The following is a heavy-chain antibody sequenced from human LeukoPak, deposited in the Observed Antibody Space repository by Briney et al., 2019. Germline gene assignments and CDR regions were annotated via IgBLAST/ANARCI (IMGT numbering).Heavy chain of an antibody. CDR2: MRDDGSNK. Sequence: GGSLRLSCAASGFIFSSYGMHWVRQAPGKGLEWVAFMRDDGSNKYYADSEEDRFTLPRDNYKNTLYLQVNSLSAEDAAIYYCAKGGNEDDYGDPWRQGTLVTVSS. D-gene: IGHD4-17*01. J-gene: IGHJ5*02. CDR3: AKGGNEDDYGDP. V-gene: IGHV3-30*02. CDR1: GFIFSSYG.